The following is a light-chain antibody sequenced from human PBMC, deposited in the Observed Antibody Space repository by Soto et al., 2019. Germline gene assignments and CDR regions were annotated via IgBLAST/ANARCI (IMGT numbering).Light chain of an antibody. Sequence: VVLTQSPGTLSLSPGQRATLSYRASQVLSSNYLAWYQQRPGQAPRLLIYDVFSRATGIPDRFSGSGSGSDFTLTISRLEPEDSGIYYCQQYFSSELTFGGGTKVELK. V-gene: IGKV3-20*01. J-gene: IGKJ4*01. CDR2: DVF. CDR3: QQYFSSELT. CDR1: QVLSSNY.